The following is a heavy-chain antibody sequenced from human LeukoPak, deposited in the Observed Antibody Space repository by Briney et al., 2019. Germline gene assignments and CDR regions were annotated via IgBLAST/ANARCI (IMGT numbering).Heavy chain of an antibody. J-gene: IGHJ4*02. CDR2: ISGSGGST. D-gene: IGHD6-19*01. CDR3: AKDGNRYSSGWYYFDY. V-gene: IGHV3-23*01. CDR1: GFTFSSYW. Sequence: GGSLRLSCAVSGFTFSSYWMNWVRQAPGKGLEWVSAISGSGGSTYYADSVKGRFTISRDNSKNTLYLQMNSLRAEDTAVYYCAKDGNRYSSGWYYFDYWGQGTLVTVSS.